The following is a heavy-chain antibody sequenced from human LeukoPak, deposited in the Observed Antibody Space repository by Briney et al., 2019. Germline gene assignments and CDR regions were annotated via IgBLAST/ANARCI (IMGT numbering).Heavy chain of an antibody. CDR3: ARDLGDRGAADY. Sequence: ASVKVSCKASGCTFTSYDINWVRQATGQGLEWMGWMNPNSGNTGYAQKFQGRVTMTRNTSISTAYMELSSLRSEDTAVYYCARDLGDRGAADYWGQGTLVTVSS. D-gene: IGHD2-21*01. V-gene: IGHV1-8*01. CDR1: GCTFTSYD. J-gene: IGHJ4*02. CDR2: MNPNSGNT.